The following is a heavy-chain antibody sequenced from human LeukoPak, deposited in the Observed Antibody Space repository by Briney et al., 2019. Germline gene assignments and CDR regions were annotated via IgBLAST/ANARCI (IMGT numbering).Heavy chain of an antibody. CDR3: AKDHSSSWIDY. V-gene: IGHV3-23*01. J-gene: IGHJ4*02. D-gene: IGHD6-13*01. CDR1: GFTFSSYA. Sequence: GGSLRLSSAASGFTFSSYAMSGVRQAPGKGLERVSAISGSGGSTYYADSVKGRFTISRDNSKNTLYLQMNSLRAEDTAVYYCAKDHSSSWIDYWGQGTLVTVSS. CDR2: ISGSGGST.